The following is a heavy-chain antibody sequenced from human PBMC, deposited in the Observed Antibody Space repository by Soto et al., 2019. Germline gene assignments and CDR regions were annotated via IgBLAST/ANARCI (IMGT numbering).Heavy chain of an antibody. D-gene: IGHD5-12*01. Sequence: QVQLVESGGGVVQPGRSLRLSCAASGFTFSSYGMHWVRQAPGKGLEGGAVISYDGSNKNYADSVKGRLTISRDNSKNTLYLQMNSLRAEDTAVYYCAKGAWGGYDSWGQGTLVTVSS. CDR3: AKGAWGGYDS. CDR2: ISYDGSNK. J-gene: IGHJ5*02. V-gene: IGHV3-30*18. CDR1: GFTFSSYG.